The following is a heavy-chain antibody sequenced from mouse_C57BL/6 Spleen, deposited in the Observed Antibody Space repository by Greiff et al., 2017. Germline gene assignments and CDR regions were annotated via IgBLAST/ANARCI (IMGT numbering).Heavy chain of an antibody. D-gene: IGHD1-1*01. CDR3: AISSTVVASDY. J-gene: IGHJ2*01. CDR2: IYPGDGDT. Sequence: VQLQQSGPELVKPGASVTISCKASGYAFSSSWMNWVKQRPGKGLEWIGRIYPGDGDTNYNGKFKGKATLTADKSSSTAYMQLSSLTSEDSAVYFCAISSTVVASDYWGQGTTLTVSS. V-gene: IGHV1-82*01. CDR1: GYAFSSSW.